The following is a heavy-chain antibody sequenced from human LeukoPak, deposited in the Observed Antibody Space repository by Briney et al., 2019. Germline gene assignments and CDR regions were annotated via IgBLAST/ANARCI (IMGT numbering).Heavy chain of an antibody. J-gene: IGHJ4*02. V-gene: IGHV4-59*01. Sequence: SETLSLTCTVSGGSISSYYWSRIRQPPGKGLEWIGYIYYSGSTNYNPSLKSRVTISVDTSKNQFSLKLSSVTAADTAVYYCARGSIAVAQIDYWGQGTLVTVSS. CDR2: IYYSGST. CDR3: ARGSIAVAQIDY. D-gene: IGHD6-19*01. CDR1: GGSISSYY.